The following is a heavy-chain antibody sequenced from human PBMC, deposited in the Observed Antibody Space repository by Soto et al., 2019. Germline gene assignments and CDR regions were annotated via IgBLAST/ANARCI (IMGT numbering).Heavy chain of an antibody. J-gene: IGHJ4*02. V-gene: IGHV2-70*01. Sequence: SGPTLVNPTQTLTLTCTFSGFSLSTSGMCVSWIRQPPGKALEWLALIDWDDDKYYSTSLKTRLTISKDTSKNQVVLTMTNMDPVDTATYYRARIRRAAAGRYYFDYWGQGTLVTVSS. CDR2: IDWDDDK. CDR3: ARIRRAAAGRYYFDY. D-gene: IGHD6-13*01. CDR1: GFSLSTSGMC.